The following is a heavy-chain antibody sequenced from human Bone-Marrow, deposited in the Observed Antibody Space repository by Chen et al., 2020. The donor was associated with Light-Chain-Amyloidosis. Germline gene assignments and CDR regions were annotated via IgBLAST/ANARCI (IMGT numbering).Heavy chain of an antibody. CDR2: IYPDDSDA. Sequence: SCKGSGYTFPNYWIGWVRQMPGKGLEWMGVIYPDDSDARYSPSFEGQVTISADKSITTAYLQWRSLKASDTAMYYCARRRDGYNFDYRGQGTLVTVSS. J-gene: IGHJ4*02. D-gene: IGHD5-12*01. CDR1: GYTFPNYW. V-gene: IGHV5-51*01. CDR3: ARRRDGYNFDY.